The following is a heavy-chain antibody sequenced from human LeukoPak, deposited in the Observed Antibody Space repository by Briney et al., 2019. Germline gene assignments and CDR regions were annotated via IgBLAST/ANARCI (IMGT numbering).Heavy chain of an antibody. Sequence: ASVKVSCKASGYTFTNYDINWVRQATGQGLEWMGYMKPNSGHTGYAQKFQGRVTMTRNTFISTAYMELSSLTSEDTAVYYCATELRWKDHWGQGTLVTVSS. V-gene: IGHV1-8*01. D-gene: IGHD4-23*01. CDR1: GYTFTNYD. J-gene: IGHJ4*02. CDR3: ATELRWKDH. CDR2: MKPNSGHT.